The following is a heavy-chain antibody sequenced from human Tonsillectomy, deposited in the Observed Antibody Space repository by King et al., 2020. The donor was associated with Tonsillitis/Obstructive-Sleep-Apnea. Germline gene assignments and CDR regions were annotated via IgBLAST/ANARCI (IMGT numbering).Heavy chain of an antibody. CDR1: GYTFTNYG. V-gene: IGHV1-18*01. D-gene: IGHD4-23*01. Sequence: QLVPSGAAVKQPGASVKFSCKASGYTFTNYGLSWVRQAPGQGLEWMGWISAYNGNTNYAQKVQGRVTMTTDTPTSTAYMELRSLRSDDTAGYDCKRVCGGNSEGAYGGQGTLGTGSS. J-gene: IGHJ4*02. CDR2: ISAYNGNT. CDR3: KRVCGGNSEGAY.